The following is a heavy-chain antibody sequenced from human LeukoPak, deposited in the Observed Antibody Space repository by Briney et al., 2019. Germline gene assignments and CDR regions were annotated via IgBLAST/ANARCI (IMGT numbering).Heavy chain of an antibody. J-gene: IGHJ4*02. CDR2: IWHDGSNR. Sequence: PGGSLRLSCAASGLTFRSYGMHWVRQAPGKGLEWVAVIWHDGSNRYYADSVKGRFTISRDNSKNTLYLQMDSLRVEDTAVYYCAATGGVAVAGSPFDYWGQGTLVTVSS. CDR3: AATGGVAVAGSPFDY. V-gene: IGHV3-33*01. D-gene: IGHD6-19*01. CDR1: GLTFRSYG.